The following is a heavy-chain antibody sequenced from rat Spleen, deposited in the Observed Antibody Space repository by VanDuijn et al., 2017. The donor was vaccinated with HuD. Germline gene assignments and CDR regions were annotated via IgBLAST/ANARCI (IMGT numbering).Heavy chain of an antibody. CDR2: ISYDGSTV. CDR1: GFTFSNYY. CDR3: ARRHYGYTDYFDY. Sequence: EVQLVESGGGLVQPGRSMKLSCAALGFTFSNYYMAWVRQAPTKGLEWVATISYDGSTVHYRDSVKGRFTVSRDNAKSTLYLQMDSLGSEDTATYYCARRHYGYTDYFDYWGQGVMVTVSS. V-gene: IGHV5-7*01. D-gene: IGHD1-11*01. J-gene: IGHJ2*01.